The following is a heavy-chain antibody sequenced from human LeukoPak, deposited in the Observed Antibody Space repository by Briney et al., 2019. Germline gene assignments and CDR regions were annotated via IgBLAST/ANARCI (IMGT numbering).Heavy chain of an antibody. D-gene: IGHD6-6*01. CDR3: ARYSSSSESSSD. V-gene: IGHV3-30*04. Sequence: GGSLRLSCAASGFTFSSYAMHWVRQAPGTGLEWVAVISYDGSNKYYAESVKGRFTISRDNSKNTLYLQMNSLRAEDTAVYYCARYSSSSESSSDWGQGTLVTVSS. CDR2: ISYDGSNK. J-gene: IGHJ4*02. CDR1: GFTFSSYA.